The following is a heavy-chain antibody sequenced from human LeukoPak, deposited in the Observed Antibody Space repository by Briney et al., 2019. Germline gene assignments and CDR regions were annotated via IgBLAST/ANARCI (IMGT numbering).Heavy chain of an antibody. D-gene: IGHD3-10*01. V-gene: IGHV3-23*01. J-gene: IGHJ4*02. CDR1: GFTFSSYA. CDR3: AKKGLRGSGSYYIDY. CDR2: ISGSGGST. Sequence: GGSLRLSCAASGFTFSSYAMSWVRQAPGEGLEWVSAISGSGGSTYCADSVKGRFTISRDNSKNTLYLQMNSLRAEDTAVYYCAKKGLRGSGSYYIDYWGQGTLVTVSS.